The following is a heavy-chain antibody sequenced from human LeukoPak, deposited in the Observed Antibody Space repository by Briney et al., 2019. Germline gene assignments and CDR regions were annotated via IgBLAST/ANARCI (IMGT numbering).Heavy chain of an antibody. V-gene: IGHV3-33*01. CDR2: IWYDGSNK. Sequence: GGSLRLSCAASGFTFSSYGMHWVRQAPGKGLEWVAVIWYDGSNKHYADSVKGRFTISRDNSKNTLYLQMNSLRAEDTAVYYCARAEEMATTIDYWGQGTLVTVSS. CDR3: ARAEEMATTIDY. CDR1: GFTFSSYG. D-gene: IGHD5-24*01. J-gene: IGHJ4*02.